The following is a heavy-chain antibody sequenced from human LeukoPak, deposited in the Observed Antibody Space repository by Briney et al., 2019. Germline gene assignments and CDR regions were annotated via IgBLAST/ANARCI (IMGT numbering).Heavy chain of an antibody. J-gene: IGHJ4*02. D-gene: IGHD6-6*01. V-gene: IGHV4-59*12. CDR3: ARGSGIAARSLGY. Sequence: SETLSLTCTVPGGSISSYYWGWIRQPPGKGLEWIGYIYYSGSTNYNPSLKSRVTISVDTSKNQFSLKLSSVTAADTAVYYCARGSGIAARSLGYWGQGTLVTVSS. CDR2: IYYSGST. CDR1: GGSISSYY.